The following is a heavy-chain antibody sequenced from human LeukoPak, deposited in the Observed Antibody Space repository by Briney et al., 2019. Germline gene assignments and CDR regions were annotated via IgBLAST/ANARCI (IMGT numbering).Heavy chain of an antibody. CDR1: GGPISSYY. CDR2: IYYSGST. D-gene: IGHD6-13*01. J-gene: IGHJ5*02. CDR3: AVSAAALFDP. V-gene: IGHV4-59*01. Sequence: PSETLSLTCTVSGGPISSYYWSWIRQPPGKGLEWIGYIYYSGSTNYNPSLRSRVTISVDTSKNQFSLKLSSVTAADTAVYYCAVSAAALFDPWGQGTLVTVSS.